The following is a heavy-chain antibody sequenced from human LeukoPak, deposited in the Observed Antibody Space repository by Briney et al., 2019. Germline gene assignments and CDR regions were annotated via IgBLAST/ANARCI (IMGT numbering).Heavy chain of an antibody. CDR3: ASQYYCGGDCYTDY. D-gene: IGHD2-21*01. J-gene: IGHJ4*02. V-gene: IGHV4-59*12. CDR2: MYYSGSST. Sequence: NPSETLSLTCTVSGGSINSDYWSWVRQPPGKGLEWIGYMYYSGSSTNYNPSLKSRVTISVDRSKNQFSLKLSSVTAADTAVYYCASQYYCGGDCYTDYWGQGTLVTVSS. CDR1: GGSINSDY.